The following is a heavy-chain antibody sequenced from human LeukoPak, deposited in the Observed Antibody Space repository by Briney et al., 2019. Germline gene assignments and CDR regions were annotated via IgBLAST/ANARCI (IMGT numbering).Heavy chain of an antibody. V-gene: IGHV3-53*01. J-gene: IGHJ4*02. CDR3: ARAPYHYYGSGSYYFDY. CDR1: GFTFSSNY. CDR2: IYSGGST. Sequence: GGSLRLSCAASGFTFSSNYMSWVRQAPGKGLEWVSVIYSGGSTYYSDSVKGRFTISRDNSKNTLYLQMNSLRAEDTAVYYCARAPYHYYGSGSYYFDYWGQGTLVTVSS. D-gene: IGHD3-10*01.